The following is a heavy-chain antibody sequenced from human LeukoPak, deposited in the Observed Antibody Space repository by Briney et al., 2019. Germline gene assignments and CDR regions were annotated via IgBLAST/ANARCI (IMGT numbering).Heavy chain of an antibody. J-gene: IGHJ4*02. Sequence: GGSLRLSCIASGFTFSNSAISWVRQAPGKGLEWVSGVSGSGGSTYYADSMKGRFTISRDNSKNTVYLQMNSLRAEDTAVYYCAKDTDFWCSNYFDYWGQGTLVTVSS. D-gene: IGHD3-3*01. CDR1: GFTFSNSA. V-gene: IGHV3-23*01. CDR3: AKDTDFWCSNYFDY. CDR2: VSGSGGST.